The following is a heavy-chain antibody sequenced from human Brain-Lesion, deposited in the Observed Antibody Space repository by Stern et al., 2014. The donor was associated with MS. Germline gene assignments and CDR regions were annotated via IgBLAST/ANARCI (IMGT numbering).Heavy chain of an antibody. CDR2: FDPEDGET. CDR3: ATLSPGAGGNYYRHFDY. V-gene: IGHV1-24*01. CDR1: GYTLTELS. J-gene: IGHJ4*02. D-gene: IGHD1-26*01. Sequence: QVQLVQSGAEVKKPGASVKVSCKVSGYTLTELSMHWVRQAPRKGLERMGGFDPEDGETIYAKKFQGRVTMTEDTSTDTAYMELSSLRSEDTAVYYCATLSPGAGGNYYRHFDYWGQGTLVTVSS.